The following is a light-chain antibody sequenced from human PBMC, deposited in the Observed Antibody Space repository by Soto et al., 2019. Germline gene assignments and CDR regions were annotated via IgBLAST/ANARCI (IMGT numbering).Light chain of an antibody. V-gene: IGKV3-20*01. CDR2: AAS. CDR1: QSVSSSY. CDR3: QLYGTSPPWT. J-gene: IGKJ1*01. Sequence: EIVLTQSPGTLSLSPGERATLYCRASQSVSSSYLAWYQQKPGQAPRLLIYAASSRATGIPDRFSGSGSGTDFTLTISRLEPEDFAVYYCQLYGTSPPWTFGQGTKVEIK.